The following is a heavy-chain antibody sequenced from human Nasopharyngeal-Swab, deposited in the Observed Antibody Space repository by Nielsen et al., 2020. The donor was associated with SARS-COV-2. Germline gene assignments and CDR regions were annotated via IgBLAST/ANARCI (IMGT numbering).Heavy chain of an antibody. Sequence: SGPTLVKPTQTLTLTCTFSGFSLSTSGVGVGWIRQPPGKALEWLALIYWDDDKRYSPSLKSRLAITKDTSKNQVVLTMTNMDPVDTATYYCAHCTIFGVDYYFDYWGQGTLVTVSS. CDR3: AHCTIFGVDYYFDY. CDR2: IYWDDDK. V-gene: IGHV2-5*02. D-gene: IGHD3-3*01. CDR1: GFSLSTSGVG. J-gene: IGHJ4*02.